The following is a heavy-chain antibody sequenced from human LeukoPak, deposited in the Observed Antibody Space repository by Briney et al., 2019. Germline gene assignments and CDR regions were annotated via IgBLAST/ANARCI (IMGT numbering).Heavy chain of an antibody. J-gene: IGHJ4*02. CDR2: ISYDGSNK. V-gene: IGHV3-30*04. CDR3: ARAGDSDYGDSTWAN. Sequence: GGSLRLTCAASGFTFSSYAMHWVRQAPGKGLEWVAVISYDGSNKYYADSVKGRFTISRDNSKNTLYLQMNSLRAEDTAVYYCARAGDSDYGDSTWANWGQGTLVTVSS. CDR1: GFTFSSYA. D-gene: IGHD4-17*01.